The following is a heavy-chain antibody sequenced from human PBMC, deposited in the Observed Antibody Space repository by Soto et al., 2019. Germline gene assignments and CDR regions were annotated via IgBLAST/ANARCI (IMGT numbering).Heavy chain of an antibody. D-gene: IGHD2-15*01. Sequence: SETLSLTCTVSGGSISSYYWSWIRQPPGKGLEWIGYIYDSGSTSYNPSLKSRVTISVDSSKNRFSLTLRSVSAADRAVYYCAGTHSGGGSFDIWGQGTMVTVSS. J-gene: IGHJ3*02. CDR2: IYDSGST. CDR3: AGTHSGGGSFDI. CDR1: GGSISSYY. V-gene: IGHV4-59*03.